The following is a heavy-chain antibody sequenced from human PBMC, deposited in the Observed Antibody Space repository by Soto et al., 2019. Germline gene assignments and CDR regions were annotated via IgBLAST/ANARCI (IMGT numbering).Heavy chain of an antibody. CDR2: IIPIFGTA. D-gene: IGHD3-22*01. Sequence: ASVKVSCKASGGTFSSYAISWVRQAPGQGLEWMGGIIPIFGTANYAQKFKVRVTITADESTSTAYMELSSLRSEDTAVYYCARAGPTASYYDSSGYYFFDYWGQGTLVTVSS. V-gene: IGHV1-69*13. CDR3: ARAGPTASYYDSSGYYFFDY. CDR1: GGTFSSYA. J-gene: IGHJ4*02.